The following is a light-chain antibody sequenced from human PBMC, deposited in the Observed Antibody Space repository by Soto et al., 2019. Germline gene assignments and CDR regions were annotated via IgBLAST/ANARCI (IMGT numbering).Light chain of an antibody. Sequence: AIQLTQSPSSLSASVGDRVTITCRASQGISSALAWYQQKPGKAPKLLIYDASSLESGVPSRFSGSGSGTEFTLTISSLQPEDFATYYCQQHGQWPITFGQGTRLEIK. CDR3: QQHGQWPIT. CDR1: QGISSA. J-gene: IGKJ5*01. CDR2: DAS. V-gene: IGKV1-13*02.